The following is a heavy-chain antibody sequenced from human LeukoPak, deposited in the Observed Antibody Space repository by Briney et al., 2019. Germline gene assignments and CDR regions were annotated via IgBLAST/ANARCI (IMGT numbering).Heavy chain of an antibody. V-gene: IGHV3-48*01. J-gene: IGHJ6*02. Sequence: GGSLRLSCAASGFTFRSYSMNWIRQAPGKGLEWVSYISGSSSTIYYAASVKGRFTISRDNAKNSLYLQMNSLRAEDTAVYYCARDAPIAAAGYYYYYYGMDVWGQGTTVTVSS. D-gene: IGHD6-13*01. CDR3: ARDAPIAAAGYYYYYYGMDV. CDR1: GFTFRSYS. CDR2: ISGSSSTI.